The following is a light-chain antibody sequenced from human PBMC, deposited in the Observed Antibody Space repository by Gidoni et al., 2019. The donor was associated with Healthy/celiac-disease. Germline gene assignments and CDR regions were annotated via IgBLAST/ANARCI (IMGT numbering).Light chain of an antibody. CDR3: QQSYSTPLT. V-gene: IGKV1-39*01. J-gene: IGKJ4*01. CDR2: AAS. Sequence: DIQMIQPPSSLSASVGDRVTITCRASQSISSYLNWYQQNPGKAPKLLIYAASSLQSGVPSRFSGSGSGTDFTLTISSLQPEDFATYYCQQSYSTPLTFGGGTKVEIK. CDR1: QSISSY.